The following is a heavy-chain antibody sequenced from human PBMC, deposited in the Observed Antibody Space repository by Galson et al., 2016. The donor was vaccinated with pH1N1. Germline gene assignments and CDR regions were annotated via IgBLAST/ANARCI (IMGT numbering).Heavy chain of an antibody. J-gene: IGHJ5*02. Sequence: SLRLSCAASGFTFSSFGMHWVRQAPGKGLEWVAVISYDGRNEYYADSVKGRFALSRDNSKNTMYMQMNSLRPEDTAMYHCAKATEFCRGGSCYANWFDPWGQGTLVTVSS. CDR1: GFTFSSFG. D-gene: IGHD2-15*01. CDR3: AKATEFCRGGSCYANWFDP. CDR2: ISYDGRNE. V-gene: IGHV3-30*18.